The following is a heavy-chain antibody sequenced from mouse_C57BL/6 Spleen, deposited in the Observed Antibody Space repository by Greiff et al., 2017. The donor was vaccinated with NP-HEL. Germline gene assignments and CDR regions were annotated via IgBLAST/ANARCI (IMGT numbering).Heavy chain of an antibody. CDR2: IDPSDSET. V-gene: IGHV1-52*01. CDR3: ARWEFYAMDY. Sequence: VQLKQPGAELVRPGSSVKLSCKASGYTFTSYWMHWVKQRPIQGLEWIGNIDPSDSETHYNQKFKDKATLTVDKSSSTAYMQLSSLTSEDSAVYYCARWEFYAMDYWGQGTSVTVSS. J-gene: IGHJ4*01. CDR1: GYTFTSYW. D-gene: IGHD4-1*01.